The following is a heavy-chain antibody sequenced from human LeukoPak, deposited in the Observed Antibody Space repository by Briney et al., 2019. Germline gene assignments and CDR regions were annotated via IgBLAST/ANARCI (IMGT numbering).Heavy chain of an antibody. CDR3: ARVGPPYYYFYMDV. CDR2: IKQDGSEK. CDR1: GFTFSSYW. V-gene: IGHV3-7*01. J-gene: IGHJ6*03. Sequence: PWGSLSLSCAASGFTFSSYWMTWVRQAPGKGLEWGANIKQDGSEKYSVDSLKGRFTISRDNAKKLLYLQMNSLRVEDTAVYYCARVGPPYYYFYMDVWGKGTTLTVSS.